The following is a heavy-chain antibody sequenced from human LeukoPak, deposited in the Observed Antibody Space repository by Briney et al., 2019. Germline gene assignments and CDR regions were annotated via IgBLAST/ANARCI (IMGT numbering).Heavy chain of an antibody. J-gene: IGHJ3*02. V-gene: IGHV4-39*02. Sequence: PSETLSLTCTVSGGSISSSSYYWGWIRQPPGKGLEWIGSIYYSGSTYYNPSLKSRVTISVDTSKNQFSLKLSSVTAADTAVYYCARDTGGETHHAFDIWGHGTKVTASS. CDR2: IYYSGST. CDR1: GGSISSSSYY. CDR3: ARDTGGETHHAFDI. D-gene: IGHD1-1*01.